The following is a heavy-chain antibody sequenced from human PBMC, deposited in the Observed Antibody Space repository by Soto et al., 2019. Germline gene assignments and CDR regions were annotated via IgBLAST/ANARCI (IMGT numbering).Heavy chain of an antibody. CDR1: GGSMTSGDYY. CDR2: SSNSGSA. D-gene: IGHD2-21*02. V-gene: IGHV4-30-4*01. Sequence: TSETLSLTCTVSGGSMTSGDYYWSWLRQSPGKGLDWIAYSSNSGSAFFNPSLESRVSISVDTSKNQFFLRLRSVTAADTAVYYCARRSGDYSSPFNSWGPGTLVTVSS. CDR3: ARRSGDYSSPFNS. J-gene: IGHJ4*02.